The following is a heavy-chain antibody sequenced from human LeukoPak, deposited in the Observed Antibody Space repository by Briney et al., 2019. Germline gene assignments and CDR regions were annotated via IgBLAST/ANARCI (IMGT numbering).Heavy chain of an antibody. D-gene: IGHD6-13*01. J-gene: IGHJ5*02. CDR2: IVSSAGST. CDR3: GKHSTRWSYENWFDP. Sequence: SGGSLRLSCAASGFTFRSYSVSWVRQPPGKGLEWVSGIVSSAGSTYYADSVKGRFTISRDNSKNTLYLQMNSLRAEDSGVYYCGKHSTRWSYENWFDPWGQGTLVTVSS. V-gene: IGHV3-23*01. CDR1: GFTFRSYS.